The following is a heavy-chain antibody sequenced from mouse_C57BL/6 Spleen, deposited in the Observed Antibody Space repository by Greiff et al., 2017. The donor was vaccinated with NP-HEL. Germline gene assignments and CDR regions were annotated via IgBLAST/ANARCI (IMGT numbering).Heavy chain of an antibody. Sequence: QVQLQQPGAELVRPGTSVKLSCKASGYTFTSYWMHWVKQRPGQGLEWIGVIDPSDSYTNYNQKFKGKATLTVDTSSSTAYMQLSSLTSEDSAVYYCARWGDDYYAMDYWGQGTSVTVSS. CDR1: GYTFTSYW. J-gene: IGHJ4*01. CDR2: IDPSDSYT. D-gene: IGHD2-13*01. CDR3: ARWGDDYYAMDY. V-gene: IGHV1-59*01.